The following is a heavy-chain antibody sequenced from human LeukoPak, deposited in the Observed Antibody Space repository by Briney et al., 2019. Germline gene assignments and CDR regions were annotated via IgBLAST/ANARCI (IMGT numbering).Heavy chain of an antibody. CDR1: GFTFSGFW. CDR2: IKQDGSEK. Sequence: PGGSLRLSCAATGFTFSGFWMSWVRQTPGKGLEWVANIKQDGSEKYYVDSVKGRFTISRDNAKNSLSLQMNSLRVEDTAVYYCARAGSFWHYVYWDQGTLVTVSS. J-gene: IGHJ4*02. CDR3: ARAGSFWHYVY. D-gene: IGHD1-7*01. V-gene: IGHV3-7*01.